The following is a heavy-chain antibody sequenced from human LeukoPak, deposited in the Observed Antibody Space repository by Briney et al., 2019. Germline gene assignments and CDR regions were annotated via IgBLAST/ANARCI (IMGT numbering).Heavy chain of an antibody. J-gene: IGHJ4*01. CDR3: AKASHLTGYYLPIDY. CDR1: GFTFSSYA. CDR2: ISGSGGTT. Sequence: GGSLSLYCAASGFTFSSYAMTWVRQAPGKGLEWVSAISGSGGTTYNADSVKGRFTISRDNSKNTLYLQMNSLRAEDTAVYYCAKASHLTGYYLPIDYWGHGTLVTVSS. D-gene: IGHD3-9*01. V-gene: IGHV3-23*01.